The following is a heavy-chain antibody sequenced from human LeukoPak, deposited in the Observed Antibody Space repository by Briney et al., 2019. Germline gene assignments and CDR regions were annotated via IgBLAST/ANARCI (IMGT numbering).Heavy chain of an antibody. V-gene: IGHV4-59*08. D-gene: IGHD3-22*01. J-gene: IGHJ6*02. CDR2: IYYSGST. CDR1: GGSISSYY. CDR3: ARLDYDISGQADYYYGMDV. Sequence: SETLSLTCTVSGGSISSYYWSWIRQPPGKGLEWIGYIYYSGSTNYNPSLKSRVTISVDTSKNQFSLKLSSVTAADTAVYYCARLDYDISGQADYYYGMDVWGQGTTVTVFS.